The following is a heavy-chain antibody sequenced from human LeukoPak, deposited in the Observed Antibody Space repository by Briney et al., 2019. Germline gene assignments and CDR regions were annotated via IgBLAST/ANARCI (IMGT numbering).Heavy chain of an antibody. CDR1: GGSVRRGSYY. J-gene: IGHJ3*01. CDR2: IYYSGST. CDR3: ARVPGGGTAAS. V-gene: IGHV4-61*01. D-gene: IGHD1-7*01. Sequence: KPSETLSLTCSVSGGSVRRGSYYGSWIRQPPGKGLEWIGYIYYSGSTNYNPSLKSRVTISVDTSKNQFSLKLRSVTAADTAVYYCARVPGGGTAASRGQGTMVTVSS.